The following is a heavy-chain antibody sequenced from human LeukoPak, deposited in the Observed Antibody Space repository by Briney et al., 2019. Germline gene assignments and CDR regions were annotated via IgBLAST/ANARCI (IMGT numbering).Heavy chain of an antibody. CDR2: IKEGGSER. J-gene: IGHJ5*02. CDR1: GGSISSYY. Sequence: ETLSLTCTVSGGSISSYYWSWIRQPRGKGLERVASIKEGGSERQYVDSVKGRFSISRDNTKGSLFLQLNSLRAEDTAVYYCAKGGLRDGYSYASWGQGTLITVSS. V-gene: IGHV3-7*03. CDR3: AKGGLRDGYSYAS. D-gene: IGHD5-24*01.